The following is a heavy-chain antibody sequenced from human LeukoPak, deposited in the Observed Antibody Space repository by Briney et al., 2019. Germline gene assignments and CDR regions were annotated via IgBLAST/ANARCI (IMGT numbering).Heavy chain of an antibody. J-gene: IGHJ4*02. CDR1: GFTFSSYG. Sequence: GGSLRLSCAASGFTFSSYGMSWVRQAPGKGLEWVSSISSSSSYIYYADSVKGRFTISRDNAKNSLYLQMNSLRAEDTAVYYCARGTTVVTDWGQGTLVTVSS. CDR3: ARGTTVVTD. V-gene: IGHV3-21*01. CDR2: ISSSSSYI. D-gene: IGHD4-23*01.